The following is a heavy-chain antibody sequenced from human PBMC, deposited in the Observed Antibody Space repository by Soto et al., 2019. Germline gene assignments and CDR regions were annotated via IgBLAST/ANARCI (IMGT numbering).Heavy chain of an antibody. Sequence: SETLSLTCTVSGGSISSGDYYWSWIRQPPGKGLEWIGYIYYSGSTYYNPSLKSRVTISVDTSKNQFSLKLSSVTTADTAVYYCARLYSSSWSDYWGQGTLVTVSS. CDR2: IYYSGST. J-gene: IGHJ4*02. D-gene: IGHD6-13*01. CDR1: GGSISSGDYY. V-gene: IGHV4-30-4*01. CDR3: ARLYSSSWSDY.